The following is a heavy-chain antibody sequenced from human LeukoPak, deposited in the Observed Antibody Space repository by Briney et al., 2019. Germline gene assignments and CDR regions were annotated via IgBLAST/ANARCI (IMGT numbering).Heavy chain of an antibody. CDR3: ARDVPKKAPYGVDV. J-gene: IGHJ6*02. CDR2: IHYSGST. Sequence: SETLSLTCAVYGGSFSGYYWSWIRQHPGKGLEWIGYIHYSGSTYNNPSLKGRVTISIDTSKNQFSLKLSSVTAADTAVYYCARDVPKKAPYGVDVWGPGTTVIVSS. CDR1: GGSFSGYY. D-gene: IGHD3-10*02. V-gene: IGHV4-34*09.